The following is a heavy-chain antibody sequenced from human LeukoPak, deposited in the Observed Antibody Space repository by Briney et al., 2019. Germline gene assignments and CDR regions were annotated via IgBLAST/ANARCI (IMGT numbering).Heavy chain of an antibody. CDR1: GYTFTSYG. CDR3: ARDSREYSSSWHYNPIYYYYGMDV. J-gene: IGHJ6*02. Sequence: ASVKVSCKASGYTFTSYGISWVRQAPGQGLEWMGWISAYNGNTNYAQKLQGRVTMTTDTSTSTAYMELRSLRSDDTAVYYCARDSREYSSSWHYNPIYYYYGMDVWGQGTTVTVSS. CDR2: ISAYNGNT. V-gene: IGHV1-18*01. D-gene: IGHD6-13*01.